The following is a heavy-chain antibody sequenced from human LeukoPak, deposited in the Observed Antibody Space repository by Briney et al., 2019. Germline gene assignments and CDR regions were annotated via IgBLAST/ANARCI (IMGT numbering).Heavy chain of an antibody. CDR3: GQGLLDY. J-gene: IGHJ4*02. Sequence: PGGSLRLSCEASGFTFSSYWMTWVRQAPGKGLEWVANIKQDGSGKYYVDSVKGRFTISRDNAKNSVYLQMNSLRAEDTAVYYCGQGLLDYWGQGTLVTVSS. D-gene: IGHD2-15*01. V-gene: IGHV3-7*01. CDR2: IKQDGSGK. CDR1: GFTFSSYW.